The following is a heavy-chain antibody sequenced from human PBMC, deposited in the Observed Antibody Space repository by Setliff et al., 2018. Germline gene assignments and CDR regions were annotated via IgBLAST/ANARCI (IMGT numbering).Heavy chain of an antibody. CDR2: IYPGDSSV. V-gene: IGHV5-51*01. J-gene: IGHJ3*02. Sequence: PGESLKISCKGSGYDFSKYWIAWVRQVPGKVLEFMGIIYPGDSSVTYSPSFQGRVTLSVDKSINTAYLQWSSLEASDTAMYYCARLGAPASHDAFDIWGQGTMVTASS. CDR1: GYDFSKYW. D-gene: IGHD6-25*01. CDR3: ARLGAPASHDAFDI.